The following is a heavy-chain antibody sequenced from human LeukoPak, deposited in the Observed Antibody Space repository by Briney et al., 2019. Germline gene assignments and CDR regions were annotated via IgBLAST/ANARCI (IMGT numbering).Heavy chain of an antibody. V-gene: IGHV3-74*01. Sequence: GESLRLSCAASGFTFSSYWMHWVRQVPGKGLLWVSRIKSDGTNTNYADSVKGRFTISRDNAKTTMYLQMNSLRAEDTAMYYCARVGYRCGRNWDYYYMDVWGKGTTVTVSS. D-gene: IGHD5-18*01. CDR1: GFTFSSYW. J-gene: IGHJ6*03. CDR2: IKSDGTNT. CDR3: ARVGYRCGRNWDYYYMDV.